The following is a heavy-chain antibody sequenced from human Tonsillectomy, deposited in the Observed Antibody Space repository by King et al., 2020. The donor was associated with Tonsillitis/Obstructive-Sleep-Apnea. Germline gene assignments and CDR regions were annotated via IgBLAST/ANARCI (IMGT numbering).Heavy chain of an antibody. CDR3: AREVYSSGWGYWYFDL. CDR2: IGTAGDT. CDR1: GFTFSSYD. Sequence: VQLVESGGGLVQPGGSLRLSCAASGFTFSSYDMHWVRQATGKGLEWVSAIGTAGDTYYPGSVKGRFTISRENAKNSLYLQMNSLRAGDTAVYYCAREVYSSGWGYWYFDLWGRGTLVTVSS. D-gene: IGHD6-19*01. V-gene: IGHV3-13*01. J-gene: IGHJ2*01.